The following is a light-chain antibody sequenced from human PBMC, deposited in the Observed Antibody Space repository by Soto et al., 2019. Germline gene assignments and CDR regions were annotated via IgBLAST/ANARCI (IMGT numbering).Light chain of an antibody. CDR3: QQYATSPLT. Sequence: EIVLTQSPGTQSLSPGERATLSCRASQSVSSTYLAWYQQKPGQAPRLLVYGASSRATGIPDRFSGSGSGTDFTLTVSRLEPEEFAVYYCQQYATSPLTFGGGTKVDIK. CDR1: QSVSSTY. J-gene: IGKJ4*01. CDR2: GAS. V-gene: IGKV3-20*01.